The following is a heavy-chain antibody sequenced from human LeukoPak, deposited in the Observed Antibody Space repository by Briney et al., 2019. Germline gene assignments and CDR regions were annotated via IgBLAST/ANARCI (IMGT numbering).Heavy chain of an antibody. J-gene: IGHJ2*01. Sequence: GAPLKISCKGSGSRFTSYWIGWVRQMPGKGLEWMGIIYPGDSDTRYSPSFQGQVTISADKSISTASLQWSSLKASDTAMYYCASPYYDFWSGHSPFDLWGRGTLVTVSS. D-gene: IGHD3-3*01. CDR1: GSRFTSYW. V-gene: IGHV5-51*01. CDR3: ASPYYDFWSGHSPFDL. CDR2: IYPGDSDT.